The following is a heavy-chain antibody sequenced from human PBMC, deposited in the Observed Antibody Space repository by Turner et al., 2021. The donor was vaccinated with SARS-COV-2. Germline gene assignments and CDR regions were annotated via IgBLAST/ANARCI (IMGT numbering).Heavy chain of an antibody. J-gene: IGHJ4*02. Sequence: QVQPVESGGGVVQPGWSLILSCAASGFTCSIYGRHWVRQAPGKGLEWVAVISYDGSNKYYADSVKGRFTISRDNSKNTLYLQMNSLGAEDTAVYYCATRIVVVVTATNAFDYWGQGTLVTVSS. CDR3: ATRIVVVVTATNAFDY. D-gene: IGHD2-15*01. V-gene: IGHV3-30*03. CDR1: GFTCSIYG. CDR2: ISYDGSNK.